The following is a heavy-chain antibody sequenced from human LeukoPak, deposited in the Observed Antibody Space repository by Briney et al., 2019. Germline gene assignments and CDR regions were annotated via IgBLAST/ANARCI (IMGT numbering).Heavy chain of an antibody. CDR2: INPNSGGT. CDR3: AGSLTSGVRGYFDY. CDR1: GYTFTGYY. V-gene: IGHV1-2*02. Sequence: GASVKVSCRASGYTFTGYYMHWVRQAPGQGLEWMGWINPNSGGTNYAQKFQGRVTMTRDTSISTAYMELSRLRSDDTAVYYCAGSLTSGVRGYFDYWGQGTLVTVSS. J-gene: IGHJ4*02. D-gene: IGHD1-14*01.